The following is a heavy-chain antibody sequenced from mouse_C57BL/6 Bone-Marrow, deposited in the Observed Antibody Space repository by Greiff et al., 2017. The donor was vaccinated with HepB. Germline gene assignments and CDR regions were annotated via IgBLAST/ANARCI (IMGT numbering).Heavy chain of an antibody. D-gene: IGHD1-1*01. CDR2: IHPSDSDT. Sequence: QVQLQQPGAELVKPGASVKVSCKASGYTFTSYWMHWVKQRPGQGLEWIGRIHPSDSDTNYNQKFKGKATLTVDKSYSTAYMQLSSLTSEDSAVYYCAIPSQFMTTVGPDYWGQGTTLTVSS. CDR3: AIPSQFMTTVGPDY. V-gene: IGHV1-74*01. J-gene: IGHJ2*01. CDR1: GYTFTSYW.